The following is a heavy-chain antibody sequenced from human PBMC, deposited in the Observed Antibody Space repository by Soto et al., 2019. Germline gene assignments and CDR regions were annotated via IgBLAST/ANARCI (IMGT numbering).Heavy chain of an antibody. CDR1: GFTVSSNY. CDR3: ARSYSSSIPDFDY. Sequence: GGSLRLSCAASGFTVSSNYMSWVRQAPGKGLEWVSVIYSGGSTYYADSVKGRFTFSRDNSKNTLYLQMNSLRAEDTAVYYCARSYSSSIPDFDYWGQGTLVTVSS. V-gene: IGHV3-53*01. D-gene: IGHD6-6*01. CDR2: IYSGGST. J-gene: IGHJ4*02.